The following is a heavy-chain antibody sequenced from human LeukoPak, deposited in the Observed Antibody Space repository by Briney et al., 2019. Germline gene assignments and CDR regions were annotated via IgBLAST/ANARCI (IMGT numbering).Heavy chain of an antibody. CDR1: GFTFSSYS. CDR2: ISSSSSYI. V-gene: IGHV3-21*01. J-gene: IGHJ5*02. CDR3: AREHYSSSWYFRRWFDP. D-gene: IGHD6-13*01. Sequence: PGGSLRLSCAASGFTFSSYSMNWVRRAPGKGLEWVSSISSSSSYIYYADSVKGRFTISRDNAKNSLYLQMNSLRAEDTAVYYCAREHYSSSWYFRRWFDPWGQGTLVTVSS.